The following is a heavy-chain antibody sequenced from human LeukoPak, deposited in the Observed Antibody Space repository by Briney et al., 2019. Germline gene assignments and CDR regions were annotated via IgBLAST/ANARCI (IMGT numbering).Heavy chain of an antibody. D-gene: IGHD2-2*01. CDR2: IYPGDSDT. CDR3: ARGMGLEPAAIFFDY. J-gene: IGHJ4*02. V-gene: IGHV5-51*01. Sequence: GESLKISCKGSGYSFTSYWIGWVRQMPGKGLERMGIIYPGDSDTRYSPSFQGQVTISADKSIGTAYLQWSSLKASDTAMYYCARGMGLEPAAIFFDYWGQGTLVTVSS. CDR1: GYSFTSYW.